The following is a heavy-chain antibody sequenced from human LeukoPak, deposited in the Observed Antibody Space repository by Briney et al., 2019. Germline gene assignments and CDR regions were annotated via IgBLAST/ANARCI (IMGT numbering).Heavy chain of an antibody. Sequence: GGSLRPSCAASGFTFSSYGMHWVRQAPGKGLEWVAVISYDGSNKYYADSVKGRFTISRDNSKNTLYLQMNSLRAEDTAVYYCAKSEGGFGESYYYYGMDVWGQGTTVTVSS. V-gene: IGHV3-30*18. CDR3: AKSEGGFGESYYYYGMDV. CDR1: GFTFSSYG. CDR2: ISYDGSNK. D-gene: IGHD3-10*01. J-gene: IGHJ6*02.